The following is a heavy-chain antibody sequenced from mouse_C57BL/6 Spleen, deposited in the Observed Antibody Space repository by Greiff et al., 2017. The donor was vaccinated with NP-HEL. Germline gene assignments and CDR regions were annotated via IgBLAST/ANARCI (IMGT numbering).Heavy chain of an antibody. Sequence: EVKLVESGGGLVKPGGSLKLSCAASGFTFSSYAMSWVRQTPEKRLEWVATISDGGSYTYYPDNVKGRFTISRDNAKNNLYLQMSHLKSEDTAMYYCARGGSNYVDYWGQGTTLTVSS. V-gene: IGHV5-4*03. CDR3: ARGGSNYVDY. CDR2: ISDGGSYT. CDR1: GFTFSSYA. J-gene: IGHJ2*01. D-gene: IGHD1-1*01.